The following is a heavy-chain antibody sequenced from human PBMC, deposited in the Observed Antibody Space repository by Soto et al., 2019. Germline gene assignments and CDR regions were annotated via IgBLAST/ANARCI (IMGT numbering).Heavy chain of an antibody. Sequence: GGSLRLSCAASGFTFSNAWMSWVRQAPGKGLEWVGRIKSKTDGGTTDYAAPVKGRFTISRDDSKNTLYLQMNSLKTEDTAVYYCRVTVTALEIGDDAFDRWGQGTMVTVSS. CDR2: IKSKTDGGTT. J-gene: IGHJ3*02. CDR3: RVTVTALEIGDDAFDR. D-gene: IGHD4-17*01. V-gene: IGHV3-15*01. CDR1: GFTFSNAW.